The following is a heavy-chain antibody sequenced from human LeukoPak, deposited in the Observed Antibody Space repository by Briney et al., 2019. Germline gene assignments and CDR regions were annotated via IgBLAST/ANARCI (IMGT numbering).Heavy chain of an antibody. J-gene: IGHJ6*03. V-gene: IGHV3-21*01. Sequence: GSLRLSCAGSGFNFSSYSMSWVRQAPWKGLEFVSSISSSSSFIYYADSVKGRFTISRDNAKKSLSLQMNSLRADDTAVYYCARDPYSGGYSAGLYFYYMDVWGKGTTVTVSS. D-gene: IGHD1-26*01. CDR2: ISSSSSFI. CDR1: GFNFSSYS. CDR3: ARDPYSGGYSAGLYFYYMDV.